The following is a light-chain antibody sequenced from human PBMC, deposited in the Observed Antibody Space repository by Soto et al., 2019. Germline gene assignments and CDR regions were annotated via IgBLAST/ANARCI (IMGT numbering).Light chain of an antibody. CDR2: GAS. J-gene: IGKJ1*01. Sequence: EIVMPQSPATLSVSPGERATLSCRASQSVSSNLAWYQQKPGQAPRLLIHGASTRATGIPARFSGSGSGIEFTITISSLQAEDLAGYYCQQYNSWTTFGQGNKVE. V-gene: IGKV3-15*01. CDR3: QQYNSWTT. CDR1: QSVSSN.